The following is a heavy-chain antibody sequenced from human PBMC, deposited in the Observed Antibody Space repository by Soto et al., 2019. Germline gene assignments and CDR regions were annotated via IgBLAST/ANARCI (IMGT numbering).Heavy chain of an antibody. CDR2: IWYDGSNK. V-gene: IGHV3-33*01. CDR1: GFTFSSYG. D-gene: IGHD3-10*01. CDR3: AREDYGSGSFDY. Sequence: QVQLVESGGGVVQPGRSLRLSCAASGFTFSSYGMHWVRQAPGKGLEWVAVIWYDGSNKYYAGSVKGRFTISRDNSKNTLDLQMNSLRAEDTAVYYCAREDYGSGSFDYWGQGTLVTVSS. J-gene: IGHJ4*02.